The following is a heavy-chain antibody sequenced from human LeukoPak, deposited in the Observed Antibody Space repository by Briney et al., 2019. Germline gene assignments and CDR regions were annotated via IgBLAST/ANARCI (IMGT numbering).Heavy chain of an antibody. J-gene: IGHJ4*02. CDR2: IGWNSGSI. V-gene: IGHV3-9*01. CDR3: ARDSRGYTYGKFDY. D-gene: IGHD5-18*01. Sequence: PGRSLRLSCAASGFTFYDYAMHWVRQAPGKGLEWVSGIGWNSGSIGYADSVKGRVTISRDNAKNSLYLQMNSLRAEDTALYYCARDSRGYTYGKFDYWGQGTLVTVSS. CDR1: GFTFYDYA.